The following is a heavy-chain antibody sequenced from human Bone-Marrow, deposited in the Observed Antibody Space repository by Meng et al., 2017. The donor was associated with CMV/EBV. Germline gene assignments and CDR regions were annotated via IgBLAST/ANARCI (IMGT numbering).Heavy chain of an antibody. CDR2: IYYSGST. J-gene: IGHJ6*02. V-gene: IGHV4-39*07. Sequence: SETLSLTCTVSGGSISRSSYYWGWIRQPPGKGLEWIGSIYYSGSTYYNPSLKSRVTISVDTSKNQFSLKLSSVTAADTAVYYCARGKVVPAAIGYYYYGMDVWGQGTTVTVSS. CDR1: GGSISRSSYY. CDR3: ARGKVVPAAIGYYYYGMDV. D-gene: IGHD2-2*02.